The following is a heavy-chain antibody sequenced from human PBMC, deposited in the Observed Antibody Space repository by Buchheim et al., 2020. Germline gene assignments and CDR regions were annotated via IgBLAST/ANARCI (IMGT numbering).Heavy chain of an antibody. D-gene: IGHD1-7*01. CDR2: INVGNGNT. CDR3: ARPGITGTTGFLSWFDP. V-gene: IGHV1-3*01. Sequence: QVQLVQSGAEVKKPGASVKVSCKASGYTFTSYAMHWVRQAPGQRLEWMGWINVGNGNTKYSQKFQGRVTITRDKSASTAYMELSSLRSEDTAVYYCARPGITGTTGFLSWFDPWGQGTL. J-gene: IGHJ5*02. CDR1: GYTFTSYA.